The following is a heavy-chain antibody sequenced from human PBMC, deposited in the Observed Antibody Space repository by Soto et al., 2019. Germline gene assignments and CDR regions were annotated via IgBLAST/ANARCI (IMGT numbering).Heavy chain of an antibody. J-gene: IGHJ6*02. V-gene: IGHV1-69*06. D-gene: IGHD1-7*01. CDR2: IIPIFGTA. Sequence: GASVKVSCKASGGTFSSYAISWVRRAPGQGLEWMGGIIPIFGTANYAQKFQGRVTITADKSTSTAYMELSSLRSEDTAVYYCARVQLELLPGQTYYYYGMDVWGQGTTVTVSS. CDR1: GGTFSSYA. CDR3: ARVQLELLPGQTYYYYGMDV.